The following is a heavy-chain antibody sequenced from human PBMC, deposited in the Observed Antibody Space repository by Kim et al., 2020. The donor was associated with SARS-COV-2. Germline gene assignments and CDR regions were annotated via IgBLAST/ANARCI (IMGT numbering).Heavy chain of an antibody. CDR3: ARAAGGGDYFDY. CDR2: IYYSGST. CDR1: GGSISGYY. V-gene: IGHV4-59*01. Sequence: SETLFLTCTVSGGSISGYYWSWVRQPPGRGLEWIGYIYYSGSTHYNPSLKSRVTISVDTSKNQLSLKMTSVTAADTAVYFCARAAGGGDYFDYWGQGTLVTVSS. J-gene: IGHJ4*02. D-gene: IGHD2-21*01.